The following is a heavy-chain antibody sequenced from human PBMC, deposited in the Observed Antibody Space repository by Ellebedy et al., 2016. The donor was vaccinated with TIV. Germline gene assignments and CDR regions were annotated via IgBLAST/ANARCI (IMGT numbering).Heavy chain of an antibody. J-gene: IGHJ6*02. V-gene: IGHV3-13*05. Sequence: GESLKISCAASGFTFSDYDMHWVRQATGEGLEWVSAIGAAGDPDYPGSVKGRVTISRENAQNSLYLQMNNLRAGDTAVYYCARAPRGFFGIDVWGQGTTVTVSS. CDR1: GFTFSDYD. CDR2: IGAAGDP. CDR3: ARAPRGFFGIDV.